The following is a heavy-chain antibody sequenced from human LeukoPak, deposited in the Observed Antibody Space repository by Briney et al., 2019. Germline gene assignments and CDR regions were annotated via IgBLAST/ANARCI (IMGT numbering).Heavy chain of an antibody. CDR1: GGSISSGGYY. Sequence: SETLSLTCTVSGGSISSGGYYWSWIRQHPGKGLEWIGYIYYSGSTYYNPSLKSRATISVDTSKNQFSLKLSSVTAADTAVYYCAREDLSGTFDYWGQGTLVTVST. J-gene: IGHJ4*02. CDR2: IYYSGST. CDR3: AREDLSGTFDY. D-gene: IGHD6-13*01. V-gene: IGHV4-31*03.